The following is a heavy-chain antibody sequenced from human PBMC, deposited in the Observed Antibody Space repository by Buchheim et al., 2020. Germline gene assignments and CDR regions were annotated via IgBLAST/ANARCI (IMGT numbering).Heavy chain of an antibody. V-gene: IGHV3-23*01. CDR2: ISGSGGST. D-gene: IGHD2-2*01. CDR1: GFSLRTYC. J-gene: IGHJ4*02. CDR3: AKDKKYASVYFFDL. Sequence: EVQLLESGGGLVQPGGSLRLSCAASGFSLRTYCMSWVRQAPGRGLEWISGISGSGGSTFYPDSMKGRFTVSRDESRNKLFLQIDSLRGDDTAVYYCAKDKKYASVYFFDLWGQG.